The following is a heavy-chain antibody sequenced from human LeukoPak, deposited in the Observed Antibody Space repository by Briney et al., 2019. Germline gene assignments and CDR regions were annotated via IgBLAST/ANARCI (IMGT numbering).Heavy chain of an antibody. J-gene: IGHJ4*02. CDR3: ARGMVITTALVDY. CDR1: GFTFSSYG. D-gene: IGHD3-22*01. CDR2: KRYDGSNK. V-gene: IGHV3-30*02. Sequence: TGGSLRLSCAASGFTFSSYGMHWVRQAPGKGLEWVAFKRYDGSNKYYADSVKGRFTISRDNSKNTLYLQMNSLRAEDTAVYYCARGMVITTALVDYWGQGTLVTVSS.